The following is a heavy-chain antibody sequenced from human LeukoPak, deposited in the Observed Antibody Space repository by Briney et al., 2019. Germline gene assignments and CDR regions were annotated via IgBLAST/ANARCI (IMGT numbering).Heavy chain of an antibody. CDR3: ARDFGAGDTFFDS. V-gene: IGHV3-33*01. D-gene: IGHD3-10*01. CDR2: IWSVGGNR. CDR1: GFTFSNHG. Sequence: GGSLRLSCAVSGFTFSNHGIHWVRQAPGKGLEWVAVIWSVGGNRYYSDSVKGRLTISRDNSKNAVYLQMNSLRAEDTAVYYCARDFGAGDTFFDSWGQGVLVTVSS. J-gene: IGHJ4*02.